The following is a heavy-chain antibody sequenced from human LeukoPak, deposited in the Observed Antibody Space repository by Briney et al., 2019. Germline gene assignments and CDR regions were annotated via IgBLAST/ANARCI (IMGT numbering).Heavy chain of an antibody. Sequence: GASVKVSCKASGYTFNTYGISWVRQAPGQGLEWMGWINPNSGGTNYAQKFQGSVTMTRDTSISTVCMELSRLRSDDTALYYCARKESNDAFDFWGRGTLVTVSS. V-gene: IGHV1-2*02. CDR1: GYTFNTYG. CDR3: ARKESNDAFDF. CDR2: INPNSGGT. J-gene: IGHJ3*01.